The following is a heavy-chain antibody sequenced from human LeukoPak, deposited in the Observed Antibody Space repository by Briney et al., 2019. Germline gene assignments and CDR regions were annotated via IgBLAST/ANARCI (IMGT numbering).Heavy chain of an antibody. Sequence: SETLSLTCTVSGVSISSGGYYWSWIRQHPGKGLEWIGYIYYSGSTYYNPSLKSRVTISVDTSKNQFSLKLSSVTAADTAVYYCAREMTGRGDFDYWGQGTLVTVSS. CDR3: AREMTGRGDFDY. J-gene: IGHJ4*02. V-gene: IGHV4-31*03. CDR1: GVSISSGGYY. CDR2: IYYSGST. D-gene: IGHD3-10*01.